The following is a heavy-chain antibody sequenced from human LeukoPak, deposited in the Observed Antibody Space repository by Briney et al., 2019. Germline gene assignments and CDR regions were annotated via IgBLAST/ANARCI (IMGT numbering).Heavy chain of an antibody. D-gene: IGHD2-2*02. CDR3: ARGGRCSSTSCYTSAEYFQH. Sequence: SVKVSCKASGYTLSSYTISWVRQAPGQGLEWMGRIIPILGIANYAQKFQGRVTITADKSTSTAYMELSSLRSEDTAVYYCARGGRCSSTSCYTSAEYFQHWGQGTLVTVSS. J-gene: IGHJ1*01. CDR2: IIPILGIA. CDR1: GYTLSSYT. V-gene: IGHV1-69*02.